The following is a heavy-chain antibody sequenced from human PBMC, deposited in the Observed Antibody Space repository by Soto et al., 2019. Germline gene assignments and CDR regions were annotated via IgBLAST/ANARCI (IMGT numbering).Heavy chain of an antibody. CDR1: GYPFTTYY. J-gene: IGHJ4*02. CDR2: IDPRSGGT. V-gene: IGHV1-2*02. CDR3: ATDDSGIFPF. D-gene: IGHD3-3*01. Sequence: HVQLVQSGTEVKKPGASVRVSCMVSGYPFTTYYIHWVRQAPGQGLEWMGWIDPRSGGTVDEQKFQGRVTMTRDTSISTVYMDLSGLTSDDTSLYYCATDDSGIFPFWGQGSLVTVSS.